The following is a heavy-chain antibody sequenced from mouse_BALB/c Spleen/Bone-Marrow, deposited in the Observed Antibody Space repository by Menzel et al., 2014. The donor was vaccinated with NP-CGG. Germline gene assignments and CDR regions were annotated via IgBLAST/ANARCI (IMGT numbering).Heavy chain of an antibody. V-gene: IGHV5-17*02. D-gene: IGHD4-1*01. CDR3: ARGGNWEDFDY. CDR2: ISSGSSTI. CDR1: GLTFSSFG. J-gene: IGHJ2*01. Sequence: EVKLVESGGGLVQPGGSRKLSCAASGLTFSSFGMHWVRRAPERGLEWVAYISSGSSTIFYADTVKGRFTISRDNPKNTLFLQMTSLRSEDTAMYYCARGGNWEDFDYWGQGTTLTVSS.